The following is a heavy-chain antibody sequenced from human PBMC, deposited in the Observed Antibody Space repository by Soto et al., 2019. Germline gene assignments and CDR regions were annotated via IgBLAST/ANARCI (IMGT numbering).Heavy chain of an antibody. D-gene: IGHD6-19*01. J-gene: IGHJ3*02. CDR3: ARDMRSSGWPHAFDI. Sequence: ASVKVSCKASGYTFTSYAMHWVRQAPGQRLEWMGWINAGNGNTKYSQKFQGRVTITRDTSTSTAYMELSSLTSEDTAVYYCARDMRSSGWPHAFDIWGQGTMVTVSS. CDR2: INAGNGNT. CDR1: GYTFTSYA. V-gene: IGHV1-3*01.